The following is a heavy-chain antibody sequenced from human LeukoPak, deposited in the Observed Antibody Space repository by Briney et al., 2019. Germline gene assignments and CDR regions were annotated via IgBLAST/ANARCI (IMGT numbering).Heavy chain of an antibody. J-gene: IGHJ4*02. Sequence: PSETLSLTCTVSGYSISSSSYYWGWIRQPPGKGLEWIGSIYYSGSTYYNPSLKSRVTISVDTSKNQFSLKLSSVTAADTAVYYCARRNRFGELSLDYWGQGTLVTVSS. CDR3: ARRNRFGELSLDY. V-gene: IGHV4-39*07. CDR2: IYYSGST. CDR1: GYSISSSSYY. D-gene: IGHD3-10*01.